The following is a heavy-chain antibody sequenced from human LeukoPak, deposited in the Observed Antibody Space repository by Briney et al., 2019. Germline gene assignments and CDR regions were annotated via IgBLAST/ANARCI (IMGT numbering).Heavy chain of an antibody. CDR3: ARVGSSRPFDN. Sequence: PGGSLRLSCADSGFTFRSYWMTWVRQAPGKGLEWVANIKEDGTESFYVDSVKGRFTISRDNAKSSLFLQMNSLTDEDTAVYYCARVGSSRPFDNWGQGALVTVSS. CDR2: IKEDGTES. CDR1: GFTFRSYW. J-gene: IGHJ4*02. V-gene: IGHV3-7*04. D-gene: IGHD2-2*01.